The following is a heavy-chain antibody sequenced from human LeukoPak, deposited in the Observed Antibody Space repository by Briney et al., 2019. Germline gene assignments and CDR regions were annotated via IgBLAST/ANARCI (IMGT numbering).Heavy chain of an antibody. Sequence: ASVKVSCKASGHTFNSYAMNWVRQAPGQRLEWMGWINAGNGNTKYSQEFQGRVTINSDTSASTAYMELSSLRSEDMAVYYCARGSGITIFGVVTPPYFDYWGQGTLVTVSS. J-gene: IGHJ4*02. CDR1: GHTFNSYA. V-gene: IGHV1-3*03. D-gene: IGHD3-3*01. CDR3: ARGSGITIFGVVTPPYFDY. CDR2: INAGNGNT.